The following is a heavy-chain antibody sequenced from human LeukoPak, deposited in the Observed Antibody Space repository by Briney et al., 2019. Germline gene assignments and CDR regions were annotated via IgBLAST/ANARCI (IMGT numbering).Heavy chain of an antibody. V-gene: IGHV3-21*01. CDR2: ISSSGTYV. CDR1: GFTVSSNS. J-gene: IGHJ3*02. CDR3: ARASSKQLAGYLPDGFDI. D-gene: IGHD3-9*01. Sequence: GGSLRLSCAASGFTVSSNSMNWVRQAPGKGLEWVSSISSSGTYVYYADSVKGRFTISRDNAKNSLSLQMNSLRADDAAVYYCARASSKQLAGYLPDGFDIWGQGTMVTVSS.